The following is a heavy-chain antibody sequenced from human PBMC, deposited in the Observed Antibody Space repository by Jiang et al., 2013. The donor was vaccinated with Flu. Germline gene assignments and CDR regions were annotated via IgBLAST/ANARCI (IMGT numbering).Heavy chain of an antibody. V-gene: IGHV4-39*07. D-gene: IGHD6-6*01. CDR1: GGSISSSSYY. CDR3: AREAGAARPPFLRREGGYFDY. J-gene: IGHJ4*02. Sequence: GPGLVKPSETLSLTCTVSGGSISSSSYYWGWIRQPPGKGLEWIGSIYYSGSTYYNPSLKSRVTISVDTSKNQFSLKLSSVTAADTAVYYCAREAGAARPPFLRREGGYFDYWGQGTLVTVSS. CDR2: IYYSGST.